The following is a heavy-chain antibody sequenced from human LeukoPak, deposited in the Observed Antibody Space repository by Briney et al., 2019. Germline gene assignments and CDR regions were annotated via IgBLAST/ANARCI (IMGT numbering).Heavy chain of an antibody. J-gene: IGHJ4*02. CDR3: ASPFGYGDKPIDY. V-gene: IGHV3-23*01. Sequence: GGSLRLSCAASGFTFSSYAMSWVRQVPGKGLEWVSAISGSGGSTYYADSVKGRFTISRDNSKNTLYLQMNSLRAEDTAVYYCASPFGYGDKPIDYWGQGTLVTVSS. CDR2: ISGSGGST. CDR1: GFTFSSYA. D-gene: IGHD4-17*01.